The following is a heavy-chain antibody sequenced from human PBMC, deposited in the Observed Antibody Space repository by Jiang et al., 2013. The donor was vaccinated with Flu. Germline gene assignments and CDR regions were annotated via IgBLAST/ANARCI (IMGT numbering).Heavy chain of an antibody. CDR2: IIPILGIA. Sequence: GGTFSSYAISWVRQAPGQGLEWMGGIIPILGIANYAQKFQGRVTITADKSTSTAYMELSSLRSEDTAVYYCARDKEQWLVGVNWFDPWGQGTLVTVSS. V-gene: IGHV1-69*10. CDR1: GGTFSSYA. D-gene: IGHD6-19*01. J-gene: IGHJ5*02. CDR3: ARDKEQWLVGVNWFDP.